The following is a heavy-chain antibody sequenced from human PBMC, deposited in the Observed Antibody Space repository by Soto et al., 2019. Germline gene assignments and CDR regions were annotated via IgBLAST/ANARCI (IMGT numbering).Heavy chain of an antibody. Sequence: ASETLSLTCTVSGGSISSGDYYWSWIRQPPGKGLEWIGYIYYSGSTYYNPSLKSRVTISVDTSKNQFSLKLSSVTAADTAVYYCARATVQQHLTTHYYYGMDVWGQGTTVTSP. V-gene: IGHV4-30-4*01. J-gene: IGHJ6*02. CDR2: IYYSGST. CDR3: ARATVQQHLTTHYYYGMDV. D-gene: IGHD6-13*01. CDR1: GGSISSGDYY.